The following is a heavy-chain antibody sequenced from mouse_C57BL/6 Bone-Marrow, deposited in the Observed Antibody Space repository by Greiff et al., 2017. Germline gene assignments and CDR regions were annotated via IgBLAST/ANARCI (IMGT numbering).Heavy chain of an antibody. Sequence: QVQLQQPGAELVKPGASVKMSCKASGYTFTSYWITWVKQRPGQGLEWIGDICPGSGSTNYNEKFKSKATLTVDTSSSTGYMQLSRLTSEDSAGYYCARPYYSYYWYFEVWGTGTTVTVSS. V-gene: IGHV1-55*01. D-gene: IGHD2-12*01. CDR2: ICPGSGST. J-gene: IGHJ1*03. CDR1: GYTFTSYW. CDR3: ARPYYSYYWYFEV.